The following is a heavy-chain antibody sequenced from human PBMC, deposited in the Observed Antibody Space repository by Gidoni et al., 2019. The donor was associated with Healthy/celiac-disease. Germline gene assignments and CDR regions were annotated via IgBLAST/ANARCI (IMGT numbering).Heavy chain of an antibody. CDR2: ISRSSSYI. J-gene: IGHJ4*02. Sequence: EVQLVESGGGLVKPGGSLRLSCAASGFTFSSYSMNWVRQAPGKGLEWVSSISRSSSYIYYADSVKGRFTISRDNAKNSLYLQMNSLRAEDTAVYYCARDRFKYSSGWYEAYWGQGTLVTVSS. CDR3: ARDRFKYSSGWYEAY. D-gene: IGHD6-19*01. CDR1: GFTFSSYS. V-gene: IGHV3-21*01.